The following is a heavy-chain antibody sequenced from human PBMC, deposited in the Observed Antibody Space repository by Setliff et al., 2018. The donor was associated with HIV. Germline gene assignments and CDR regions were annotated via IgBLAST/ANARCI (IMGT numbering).Heavy chain of an antibody. CDR1: GFTFSNAW. V-gene: IGHV3-15*07. Sequence: GGSLRLSCAASGFTFSNAWMNWVRQAPGKGLEWVGRIKSKTDGGTTDYAAPVKGRVTISADKSISTAYLQWSSLKASDTAMYYCATPISITSGSAFDYWGQGTLVTVSS. CDR2: IKSKTDGGTT. J-gene: IGHJ4*02. CDR3: ATPISITSGSAFDY. D-gene: IGHD2-2*01.